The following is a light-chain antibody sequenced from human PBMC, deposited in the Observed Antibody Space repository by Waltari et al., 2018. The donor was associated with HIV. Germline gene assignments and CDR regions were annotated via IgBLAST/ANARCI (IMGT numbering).Light chain of an antibody. CDR3: CSSAGFVV. V-gene: IGLV2-23*02. Sequence: QSALTQPASVSGSPGPSIPLSFTGVRHALSTHTIVSWYQHHPGKAPRLIRFEINKRPSGVSNRFSGSKSDNVASLTISGLQAEDEADYYCCSSAGFVVFGGGTRLTV. J-gene: IGLJ2*01. CDR1: RHALSTHTI. CDR2: EIN.